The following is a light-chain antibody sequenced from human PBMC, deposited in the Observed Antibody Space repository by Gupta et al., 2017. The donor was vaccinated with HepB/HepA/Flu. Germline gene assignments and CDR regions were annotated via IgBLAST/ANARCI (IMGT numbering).Light chain of an antibody. CDR1: QTINTH. J-gene: IGKJ3*01. CDR2: GAA. V-gene: IGKV1-39*01. CDR3: QQNYTSPLT. Sequence: DVQMTQSPSSLSASIGDRVILTCRASQTINTHLNWYQHRPGKAPKLLIYGAANLESGVPSRFSGSGSGTGFTLTISSLQPEDFATYYCQQNYTSPLTFGPGTTLDLK.